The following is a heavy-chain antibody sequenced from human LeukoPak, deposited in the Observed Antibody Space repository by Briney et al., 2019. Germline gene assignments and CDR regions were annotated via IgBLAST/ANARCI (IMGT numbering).Heavy chain of an antibody. Sequence: GGSLRLSCAASGFTFSSYGMHWVRQAPGKGLEWVAFMRYDGSNKYYADSVKGRFTISRDNSKNTLYLQMNSLRAEDTAVYYCAKDYVDTAMLGYFDYWGQGTLVTVSP. V-gene: IGHV3-30*02. D-gene: IGHD5-18*01. CDR3: AKDYVDTAMLGYFDY. J-gene: IGHJ4*02. CDR2: MRYDGSNK. CDR1: GFTFSSYG.